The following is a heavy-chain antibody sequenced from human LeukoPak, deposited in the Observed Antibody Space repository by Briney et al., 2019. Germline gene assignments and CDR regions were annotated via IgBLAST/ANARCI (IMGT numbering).Heavy chain of an antibody. V-gene: IGHV4-34*01. CDR1: GGSFSVYY. J-gene: IGHJ4*02. CDR3: ASASYDFWSGYLDY. Sequence: PSETLSLTCAVYGGSFSVYYWSWIRQPPGKGLEWIGEINHSGSTNYNPSLKSRVTISVDTSKNQFSLKLSSVTAADTAVYYCASASYDFWSGYLDYWGQGTLVTVSS. CDR2: INHSGST. D-gene: IGHD3-3*01.